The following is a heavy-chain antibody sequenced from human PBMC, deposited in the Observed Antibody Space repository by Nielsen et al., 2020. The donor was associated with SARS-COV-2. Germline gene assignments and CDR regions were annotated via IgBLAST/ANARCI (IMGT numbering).Heavy chain of an antibody. CDR1: GYTFTSYG. V-gene: IGHV1-18*01. CDR2: ISAYNGNT. CDR3: ARGDYYNDGGYHYYYGLEV. D-gene: IGHD3-10*01. J-gene: IGHJ6*02. Sequence: ASVKVSCKASGYTFTSYGISWVRQAPGQGLEWMGWISAYNGNTNYAQKLQGRVTMTTDTSTSTAYMELRSLRSDDTAVYYCARGDYYNDGGYHYYYGLEVWGQGTAVTVSS.